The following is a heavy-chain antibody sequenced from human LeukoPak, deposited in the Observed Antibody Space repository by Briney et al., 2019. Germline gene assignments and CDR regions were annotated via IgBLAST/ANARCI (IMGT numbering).Heavy chain of an antibody. CDR3: ARFYFPEEHDRAWYEAH. CDR1: GFTFSGSA. Sequence: GGSLKLSCAASGFTFSGSAMHWVRQAPGKELVWVARIRGDGRATTYADSVKGRFTISRDNAMNTVFLQMKSLRADDTGTYYCARFYFPEEHDRAWYEAHWGQGVLVTVSS. CDR2: IRGDGRAT. D-gene: IGHD6-19*01. V-gene: IGHV3-74*03. J-gene: IGHJ4*02.